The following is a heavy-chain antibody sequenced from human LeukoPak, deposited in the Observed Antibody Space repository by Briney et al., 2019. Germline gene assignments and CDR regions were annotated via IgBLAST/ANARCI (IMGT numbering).Heavy chain of an antibody. Sequence: GGSLRLSCAASGITFSNYWMHWVRQAPGKGLVWVSRINSDGSSTRYANSVKGRFTISRDNAKNTLYLQMNSLRAEDTAVYYCARDRYYGMDVWGQGTTVTVSS. V-gene: IGHV3-74*01. CDR3: ARDRYYGMDV. CDR1: GITFSNYW. CDR2: INSDGSST. J-gene: IGHJ6*02.